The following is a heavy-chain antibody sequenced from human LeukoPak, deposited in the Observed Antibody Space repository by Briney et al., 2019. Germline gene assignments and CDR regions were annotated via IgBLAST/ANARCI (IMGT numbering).Heavy chain of an antibody. CDR1: GYSFTSYW. CDR2: IYPGDSDT. V-gene: IGHV5-51*01. D-gene: IGHD3-16*02. J-gene: IGHJ4*02. Sequence: LGESLKISCKCSGYSFTSYWIGWVRPRPGKGLEWMGIIYPGDSDTRYSPSFQGQVTISADKSISTAYLQWSSLKPSDTAMYYCARLTFGGVIALDYWGQGTLVTVSS. CDR3: ARLTFGGVIALDY.